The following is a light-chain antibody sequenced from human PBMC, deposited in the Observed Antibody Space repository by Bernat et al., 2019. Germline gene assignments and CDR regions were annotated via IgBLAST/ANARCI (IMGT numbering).Light chain of an antibody. CDR2: EVT. CDR1: SSDVGSYNL. J-gene: IGLJ2*01. Sequence: QSALTQPASVSGSPGQSITISCTGTSSDVGSYNLVSWYQQHPGKAPKLIIYEVTKRPSGVSNRFSGSTSGNTASLTISGLQPEDEADYFCCSYAGRSTFDVFGGGTELTVL. CDR3: CSYAGRSTFDV. V-gene: IGLV2-23*02.